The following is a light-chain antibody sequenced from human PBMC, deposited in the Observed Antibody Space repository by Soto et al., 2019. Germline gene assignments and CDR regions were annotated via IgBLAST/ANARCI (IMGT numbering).Light chain of an antibody. V-gene: IGKV1-33*01. CDR3: QQYHSLPQIT. J-gene: IGKJ4*01. CDR2: GAS. CDR1: QGISND. Sequence: DIQMTQSPPSLSASVGDRVTISCQASQGISNDLTWYQQKPGKAPKLLIYGASDLARGVPPRFSGSGSRTDFTLSISSLQPEYAATYYCQQYHSLPQITFGGGTKVDI.